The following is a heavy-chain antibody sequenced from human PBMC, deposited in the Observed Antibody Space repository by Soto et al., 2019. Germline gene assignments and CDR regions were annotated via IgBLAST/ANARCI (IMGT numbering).Heavy chain of an antibody. D-gene: IGHD3-3*01. CDR1: GFTFSSYA. CDR3: ARVVERTYYDFWSGPPDGMDV. V-gene: IGHV3-7*05. Sequence: GGSLRLSCAASGFTFSSYAMHWVRQAPGKGLEWVANIKQDGSEKYYVDSVKGRFTISRDNAKNSLYLQMNSLRAEDTAVYYCARVVERTYYDFWSGPPDGMDVWGQGTTVTVSS. CDR2: IKQDGSEK. J-gene: IGHJ6*02.